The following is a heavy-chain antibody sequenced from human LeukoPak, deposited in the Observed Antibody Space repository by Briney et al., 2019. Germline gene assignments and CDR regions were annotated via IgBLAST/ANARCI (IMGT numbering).Heavy chain of an antibody. J-gene: IGHJ3*02. CDR1: GFTFSDYY. CDR2: ISSSGSTI. V-gene: IGHV3-11*04. CDR3: ARATGDDAFDI. Sequence: GGSLRLSCAASGFTFSDYYMSWIRQAPGKGLEWVSYISSSGSTIYYADSVKGRFTISRDNARDSLHLQMNSLRVEDTAVYYCARATGDDAFDIWGQGTMVTVSS. D-gene: IGHD7-27*01.